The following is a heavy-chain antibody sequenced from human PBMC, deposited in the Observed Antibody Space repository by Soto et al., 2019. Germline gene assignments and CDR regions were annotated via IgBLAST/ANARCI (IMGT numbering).Heavy chain of an antibody. V-gene: IGHV3-23*01. CDR1: GFTFSNYA. CDR3: ASKLTHGASSDY. D-gene: IGHD4-17*01. CDR2: ISGSSDTT. J-gene: IGHJ4*02. Sequence: EVQLLESGGGLVQPGGSLRLSCAASGFTFSNYAMNWVRQAPGKGLEWVSTISGSSDTTYYADSVKGRFTISRDNSKNTLYLQMNSLRAEDTAVYFCASKLTHGASSDYWGQGTLVTVSS.